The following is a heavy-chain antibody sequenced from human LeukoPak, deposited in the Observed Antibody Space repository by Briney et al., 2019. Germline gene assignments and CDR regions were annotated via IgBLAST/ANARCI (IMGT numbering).Heavy chain of an antibody. D-gene: IGHD3-22*01. V-gene: IGHV3-9*01. CDR3: ARVWGGGIVVTPSDY. J-gene: IGHJ4*02. CDR1: GFTFDDYA. Sequence: PGGSLRLSCAASGFTFDDYAMHWVRQAPGKGLEWVSGISWNSGQIGYADSVEGRFTISRDNAKNSLYLQMNSLRAEDTAVYYCARVWGGGIVVTPSDYWGQGTLVTVSS. CDR2: ISWNSGQI.